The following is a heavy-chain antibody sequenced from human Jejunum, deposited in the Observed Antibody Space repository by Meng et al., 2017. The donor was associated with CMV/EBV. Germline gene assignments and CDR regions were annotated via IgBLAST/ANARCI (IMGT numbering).Heavy chain of an antibody. CDR1: FTVSGSA. V-gene: IGHV3-73*01. J-gene: IGHJ4*02. D-gene: IGHD2-21*01. Sequence: FTVSGSAIHWVRQASGKGLEWVGRIRSKANSYATVYAATMKGRFTISRDDSENTAYLQMNSLKTEDTAVYYCARQARDGDCRLDYWGQGTLVTVSS. CDR3: ARQARDGDCRLDY. CDR2: IRSKANSYAT.